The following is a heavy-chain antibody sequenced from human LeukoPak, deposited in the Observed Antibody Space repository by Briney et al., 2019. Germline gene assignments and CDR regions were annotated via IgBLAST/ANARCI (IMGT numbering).Heavy chain of an antibody. Sequence: GGSLRLYCAASEFTFSSYTINWVRQAPGKGLEWVSSISSTSTYISYADSVKGRFTISRDNAKNSLYLQMNSLRAEDTAVYYCARGGGNFDYWGQGTLVTVSS. J-gene: IGHJ4*02. CDR1: EFTFSSYT. V-gene: IGHV3-21*01. D-gene: IGHD2-15*01. CDR3: ARGGGNFDY. CDR2: ISSTSTYI.